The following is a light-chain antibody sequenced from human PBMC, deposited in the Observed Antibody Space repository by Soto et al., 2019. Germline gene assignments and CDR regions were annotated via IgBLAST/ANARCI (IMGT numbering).Light chain of an antibody. J-gene: IGKJ5*01. V-gene: IGKV3-11*01. CDR1: QSLGIY. CDR3: QQRSKWPQT. Sequence: VLTQSPGTLSLSPGERATLSCTPSQSLGIYLAWYHQKRDQAPRLLIYDACNRAISIPPRFRGGGSGPHLTLTITSVQPEDFPLYICQQRSKWPQTLGQVTRLEI. CDR2: DAC.